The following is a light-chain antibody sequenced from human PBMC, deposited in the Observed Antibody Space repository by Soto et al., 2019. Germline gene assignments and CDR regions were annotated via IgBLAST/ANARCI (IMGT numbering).Light chain of an antibody. V-gene: IGKV1-9*01. Sequence: DIQLTQSPSFLSASVGDRITITCRASQAISSYLAWCQQEPGKAPKLLIYAASTLQSGVPSRFSGSGSGTEFTLTISSLQPEDFATYYCHQLNSYPHTFGGGTKVDI. CDR2: AAS. CDR3: HQLNSYPHT. CDR1: QAISSY. J-gene: IGKJ4*01.